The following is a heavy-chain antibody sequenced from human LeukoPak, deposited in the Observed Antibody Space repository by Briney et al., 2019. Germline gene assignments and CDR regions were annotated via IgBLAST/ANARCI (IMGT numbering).Heavy chain of an antibody. CDR1: GGSINGYY. J-gene: IGHJ5*02. D-gene: IGHD6-19*01. V-gene: IGHV4-59*01. CDR2: IYYNGGT. CDR3: ARLHSSAYFEEFDP. Sequence: PSETLSLTCIVSGGSINGYYWSWIRQPPGKGLELIGYIYYNGGTNYNPSLKSRVTISVDTSKNQFSLKLSSVTAADTAVYYCARLHSSAYFEEFDPWGQGTLVTVSS.